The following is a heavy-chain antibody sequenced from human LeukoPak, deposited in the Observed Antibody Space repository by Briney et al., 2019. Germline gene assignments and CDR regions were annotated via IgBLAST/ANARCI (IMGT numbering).Heavy chain of an antibody. CDR1: GFTFRSYW. D-gene: IGHD5-18*01. CDR3: ARDHNYGSDY. V-gene: IGHV3-7*03. J-gene: IGHJ4*02. Sequence: GGSLRLSCTASGFTFRSYWMSWVRQAPGKGLEWVANIKEDGSEKYYVDSVKGRFTISRDSAKNSLYLQMNSLRVEDTAVYYCARDHNYGSDYWGQGTLVTVSS. CDR2: IKEDGSEK.